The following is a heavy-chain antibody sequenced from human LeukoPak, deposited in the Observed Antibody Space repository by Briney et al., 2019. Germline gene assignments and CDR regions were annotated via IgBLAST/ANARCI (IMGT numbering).Heavy chain of an antibody. Sequence: SETLSLTCTVSGGSITTSSYYWGWVRQPPGKGLEWIGSMYHSGSTYYNPSLKSRVTISVVTSKSQFSLKLNSVTAADTAVYYCVRHMSSSWYFSWGQGTLVTVSS. CDR1: GGSITTSSYY. CDR3: VRHMSSSWYFS. D-gene: IGHD6-13*01. J-gene: IGHJ5*02. CDR2: MYHSGST. V-gene: IGHV4-39*01.